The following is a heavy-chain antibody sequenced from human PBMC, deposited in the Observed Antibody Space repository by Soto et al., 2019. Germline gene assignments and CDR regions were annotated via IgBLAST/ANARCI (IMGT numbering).Heavy chain of an antibody. J-gene: IGHJ4*02. CDR2: MNPNSGNT. D-gene: IGHD2-15*01. Sequence: GASVKVSCKASGYTFTSYDINWVRQATGQGLEWMGWMNPNSGNTGYAQKFQGRVTMTEDTSTDTAYMELSSLRSEDTAVYYCATDLGYCSGGSCYFDYWGQGTLVTVSS. V-gene: IGHV1-8*01. CDR3: ATDLGYCSGGSCYFDY. CDR1: GYTFTSYD.